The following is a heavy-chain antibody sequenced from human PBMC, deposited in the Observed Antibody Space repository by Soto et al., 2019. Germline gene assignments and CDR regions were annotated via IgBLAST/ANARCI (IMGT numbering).Heavy chain of an antibody. D-gene: IGHD3-16*01. CDR2: ISGSGGST. V-gene: IGHV3-23*01. J-gene: IGHJ5*02. CDR1: GFTFSSYA. CDR3: AKVVSYDYIWGSSNWFDP. Sequence: EVQLLESGGGLVQPGGSLRLSCAASGFTFSSYAMSWVRQAPGKGLEWVSAISGSGGSTYYADSVKGRFTISRDNSKNTLYLQMNSLGAEDTAVYYCAKVVSYDYIWGSSNWFDPWGQGTLVTVSS.